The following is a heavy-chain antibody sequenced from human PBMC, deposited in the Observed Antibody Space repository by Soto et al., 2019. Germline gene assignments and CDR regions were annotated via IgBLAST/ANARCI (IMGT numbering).Heavy chain of an antibody. CDR2: IYYSGST. V-gene: IGHV4-31*03. CDR3: ARGSMVRGVKRSYNWFDP. Sequence: SETLSLTCTVSGGSISSGGYYWSWIRQHPGKGLEWIGYIYYSGSTYYNPSLKSRVTISVDTSKNQFSLKLSSVTAADTAVYYCARGSMVRGVKRSYNWFDPWGQGTLVTVSS. CDR1: GGSISSGGYY. J-gene: IGHJ5*02. D-gene: IGHD3-10*01.